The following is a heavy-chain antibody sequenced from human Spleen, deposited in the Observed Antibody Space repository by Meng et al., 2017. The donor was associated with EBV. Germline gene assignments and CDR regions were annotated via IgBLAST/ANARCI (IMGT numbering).Heavy chain of an antibody. Sequence: QVQLLRSVADLQKPRASVKVSCKTSGDTFSKSAFDWVRPAPGQGLEWMGGIMPMFGASKYSQKFLGKAIITADKSMDTVYLDLSSLTSDDTALYFCARGDRWLKPDYWGQGTLVTVSS. V-gene: IGHV1-69*06. CDR3: ARGDRWLKPDY. CDR1: GDTFSKSA. D-gene: IGHD5-24*01. J-gene: IGHJ4*02. CDR2: IMPMFGAS.